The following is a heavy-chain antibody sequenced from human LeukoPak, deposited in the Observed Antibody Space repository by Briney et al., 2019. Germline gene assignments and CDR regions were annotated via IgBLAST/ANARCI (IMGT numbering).Heavy chain of an antibody. CDR1: GGSFSGYY. V-gene: IGHV4-34*01. J-gene: IGHJ5*02. D-gene: IGHD3-10*01. CDR3: ARGRITMVRGVIITERWFDP. CDR2: INHSGST. Sequence: PSETLSLTCAVYGGSFSGYYWSWIRQPPGKGLEWIGEINHSGSTNYNPSLKSRVTISVDTSKNQFSLKLGSVTAADTAVYYCARGRITMVRGVIITERWFDPWGQGTLVTVSS.